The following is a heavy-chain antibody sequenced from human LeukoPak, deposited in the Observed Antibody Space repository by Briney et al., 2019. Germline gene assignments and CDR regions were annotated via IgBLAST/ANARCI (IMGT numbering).Heavy chain of an antibody. CDR1: GYTFTGYY. J-gene: IGHJ4*02. V-gene: IGHV1-2*02. Sequence: ASVKVSCKASGYTFTGYYMHWVRQAPGQGLEWMGWINPNSGGTNYAQKFQGRVTMTRDTSISTAYMELSSLRSEDTAVYYCARAGYCSSTSCYYYFDYWGQGTLVTVSS. CDR2: INPNSGGT. CDR3: ARAGYCSSTSCYYYFDY. D-gene: IGHD2-2*01.